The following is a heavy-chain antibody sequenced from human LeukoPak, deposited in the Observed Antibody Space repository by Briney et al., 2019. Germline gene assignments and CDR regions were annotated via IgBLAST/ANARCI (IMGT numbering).Heavy chain of an antibody. Sequence: ASVKVSCKASGYTFTSYDINWVRQATGQGLEWMGWMNPNSGNTGYAQKFQGRVTMTRNTSVSTAYMELSSLRSEDTAVYYCARVLYYDSSGYSRVDYWGQGTLVTVSS. CDR1: GYTFTSYD. D-gene: IGHD3-22*01. CDR3: ARVLYYDSSGYSRVDY. CDR2: MNPNSGNT. J-gene: IGHJ4*02. V-gene: IGHV1-8*01.